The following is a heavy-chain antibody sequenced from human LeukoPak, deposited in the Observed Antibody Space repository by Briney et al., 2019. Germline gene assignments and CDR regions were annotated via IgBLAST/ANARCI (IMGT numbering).Heavy chain of an antibody. J-gene: IGHJ3*02. CDR1: GYTLTELS. V-gene: IGHV1-24*01. CDR2: FDPEDGET. CDR3: ATDFGQGPGDAFDI. D-gene: IGHD3-10*01. Sequence: ASVKVSCKVSGYTLTELSMHWVRQAPGKGLEWMGGFDPEDGETIYAQKFQGRVTMTEDTSTDTAYMELSSLRSEDTAVYYCATDFGQGPGDAFDIWGQGTMVTVSS.